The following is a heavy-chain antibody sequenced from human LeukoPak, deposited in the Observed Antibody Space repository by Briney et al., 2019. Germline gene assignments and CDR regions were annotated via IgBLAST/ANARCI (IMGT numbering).Heavy chain of an antibody. CDR3: ARQNYDYVWGTYRYTDY. CDR1: GGSISSSSYY. D-gene: IGHD3-16*02. J-gene: IGHJ4*02. CDR2: MCYRGST. V-gene: IGHV4-39*01. Sequence: SETLSLTCTVSGGSISSSSYYWGWIRRPPGKGLGWIGSMCYRGSTYYNPTLKSRVTISVDTSKNQFSLKLSSVTAADTAVYYCARQNYDYVWGTYRYTDYWGQGTLVTVSS.